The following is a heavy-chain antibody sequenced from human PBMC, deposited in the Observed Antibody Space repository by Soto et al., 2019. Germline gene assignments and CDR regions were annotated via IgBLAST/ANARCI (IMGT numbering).Heavy chain of an antibody. J-gene: IGHJ6*02. CDR3: PTCSGSYSTNHYYYGMDV. Sequence: GGSLRLSCAASGFTFSSYSMNWVRQAPGKGLEWVSYISSSSSTIYYADSVKGRFTISRDNAKNSLYLQMNSLRDEDTAVYYCPTCSGSYSTNHYYYGMDVWGQGTTVTVSS. CDR1: GFTFSSYS. V-gene: IGHV3-48*02. CDR2: ISSSSSTI. D-gene: IGHD3-10*02.